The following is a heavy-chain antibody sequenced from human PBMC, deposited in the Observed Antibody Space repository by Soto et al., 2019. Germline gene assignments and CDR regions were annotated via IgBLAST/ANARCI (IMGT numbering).Heavy chain of an antibody. CDR1: GDSISSGGYS. Sequence: ASETLSLTCVVSGDSISSGGYSWSWIRQPPGKGLEWIGHIYQSGSTLYNPSLESRVTISVDKSKNQFSLELNSVTAADTAVYYCARDTTDGYYIESWGQGILVTVSS. D-gene: IGHD1-26*01. CDR2: IYQSGST. J-gene: IGHJ4*01. CDR3: ARDTTDGYYIES. V-gene: IGHV4-30-2*01.